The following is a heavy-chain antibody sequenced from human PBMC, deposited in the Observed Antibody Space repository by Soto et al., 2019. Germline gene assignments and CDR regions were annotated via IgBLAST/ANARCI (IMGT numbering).Heavy chain of an antibody. CDR3: ARDNGSGWYFDY. V-gene: IGHV1-2*04. CDR1: GYTFTGYY. D-gene: IGHD6-19*01. J-gene: IGHJ4*02. Sequence: QVQLVQSGAEVKKPGASVKVSCKASGYTFTGYYMHWVRQAPGQGLEWMGWINPNSGGTNYAQKFQGWVTMTRDTSISTGYMERSRLRSDDTAVYYCARDNGSGWYFDYWGQGTLVTVSS. CDR2: INPNSGGT.